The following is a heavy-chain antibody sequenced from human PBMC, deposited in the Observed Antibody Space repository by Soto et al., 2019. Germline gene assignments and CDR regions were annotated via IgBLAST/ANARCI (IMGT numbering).Heavy chain of an antibody. CDR2: ISGSGGST. V-gene: IGHV3-23*01. CDR3: AKDGYYYDRSGYYCAY. Sequence: EVQLLESGGGLVQPGGSLRLSCAASGFTFSSYAMSWVRQAPGKGLEWVSAISGSGGSTYYADSVKGRFTISRDNSKNTLYLQMNSLRAEDTAVYYCAKDGYYYDRSGYYCAYWGQGTLVTVSS. D-gene: IGHD3-22*01. CDR1: GFTFSSYA. J-gene: IGHJ4*02.